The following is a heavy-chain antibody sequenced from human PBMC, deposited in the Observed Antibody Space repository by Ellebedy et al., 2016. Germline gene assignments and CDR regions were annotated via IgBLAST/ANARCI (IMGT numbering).Heavy chain of an antibody. V-gene: IGHV1-2*02. CDR2: IHPNSGGT. Sequence: ASVKVSCKASGYTFSGHYIHWVRQAPGQGLEWMGWIHPNSGGTNYAQKFQGRVTMTRDTSISTAYMELSRLRSDDTAVYYCAGDSRGITAAGTSLQYWGQGTLVTVSS. CDR1: GYTFSGHY. CDR3: AGDSRGITAAGTSLQY. D-gene: IGHD6-13*01. J-gene: IGHJ4*02.